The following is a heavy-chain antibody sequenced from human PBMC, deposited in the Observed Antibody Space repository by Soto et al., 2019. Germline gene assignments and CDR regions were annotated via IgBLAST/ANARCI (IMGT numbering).Heavy chain of an antibody. CDR2: IHNSGST. CDR3: ARAGGAAHFDS. V-gene: IGHV4-30-4*01. J-gene: IGHJ4*02. Sequence: QVQLQGSGPGLVKPSQTLSLTCTVSGGSISSGDYYWSWIRQPPGRGLEWIGYIHNSGSTYYNPSLKSRGTMSVDTFRNQFSLKLSSVTPADTAVYYCARAGGAAHFDSWGQGTLVTVSS. CDR1: GGSISSGDYY. D-gene: IGHD4-17*01.